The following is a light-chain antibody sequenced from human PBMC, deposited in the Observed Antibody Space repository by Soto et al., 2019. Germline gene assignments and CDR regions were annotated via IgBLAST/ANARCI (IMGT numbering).Light chain of an antibody. CDR2: KAS. CDR1: QNISKW. J-gene: IGKJ4*01. Sequence: DIQMTQSPSTLSASVGDRVTITCRASQNISKWLAWYQQKPGKAPKLLIYKASFLESAVPTRFSGGGSGTDFTLTISSLQPDDFATYYCQQYSNYCTFGGGTKVEIK. CDR3: QQYSNYCT. V-gene: IGKV1-5*03.